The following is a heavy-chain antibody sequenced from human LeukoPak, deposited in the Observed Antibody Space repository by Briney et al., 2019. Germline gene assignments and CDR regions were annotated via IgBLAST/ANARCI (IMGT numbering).Heavy chain of an antibody. CDR3: SRLAPYPGVWASDY. J-gene: IGHJ4*02. D-gene: IGHD2-8*01. Sequence: PGGSLRLSRAASGFTFSSFTMNWVRQAPGKGLEWVSSISSGSSYTYYADSVKGRFTISRDNAKNSLYLQMNSLRAEDTAVYYCSRLAPYPGVWASDYWGQGTLVTVSS. CDR2: ISSGSSYT. V-gene: IGHV3-21*04. CDR1: GFTFSSFT.